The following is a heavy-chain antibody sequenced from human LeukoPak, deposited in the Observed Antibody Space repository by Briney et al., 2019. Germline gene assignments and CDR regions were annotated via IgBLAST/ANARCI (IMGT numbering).Heavy chain of an antibody. J-gene: IGHJ3*02. CDR2: ISAYNGNT. CDR3: AKPGDLFTKAMWKNAFDI. V-gene: IGHV1-18*01. Sequence: GASVKVSCKASGYTFTSYGISWVRQAPGQGLEWMGWISAYNGNTNYAQKLQGRVTMTTDTSTSTAYMELRSLRSDDTAVYYCAKPGDLFTKAMWKNAFDIWGQGTMVTVSS. CDR1: GYTFTSYG. D-gene: IGHD5-18*01.